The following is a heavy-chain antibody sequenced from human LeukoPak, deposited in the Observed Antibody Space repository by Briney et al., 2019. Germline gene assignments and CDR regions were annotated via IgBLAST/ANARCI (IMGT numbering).Heavy chain of an antibody. V-gene: IGHV1-18*01. CDR3: ARAPDTVTPNFDY. J-gene: IGHJ4*02. CDR2: ISTYNGNT. Sequence: ASVKVSCKASGGTFSIYAISWVRQAPGQGLEWMGWISTYNGNTNYAQKLQGRVTMTTDTSTSTAYMELRSLRSDDTAVYYCARAPDTVTPNFDYWGQGTLVTVSS. CDR1: GGTFSIYA. D-gene: IGHD4-17*01.